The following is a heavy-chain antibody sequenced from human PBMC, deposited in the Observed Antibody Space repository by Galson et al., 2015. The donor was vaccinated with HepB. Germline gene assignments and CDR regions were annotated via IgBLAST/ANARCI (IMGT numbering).Heavy chain of an antibody. CDR2: ISGSGGNT. CDR3: AKEDDDYHDSGNYCEN. J-gene: IGHJ4*02. Sequence: SLRLSCAASGLTFSNYAMSWVRQAPGRGLEWVSAISGSGGNTHYADSVRGRFTISRDNSKNTLYLQMNSLRADDMAVYYCAKEDDDYHDSGNYCENWGQGTRVTVSS. V-gene: IGHV3-23*01. CDR1: GLTFSNYA. D-gene: IGHD3-10*01.